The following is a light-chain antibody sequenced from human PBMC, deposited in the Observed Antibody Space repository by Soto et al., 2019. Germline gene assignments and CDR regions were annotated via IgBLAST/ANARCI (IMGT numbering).Light chain of an antibody. CDR2: EVT. Sequence: QSALTQPPSASGSPGQSVTISCTGTSSDVGGSKYVSWYQQHPGKAPKLMIYEVTKRPSGVPDRFSGSKSGNTASLTVSGLQAEDEADYYCSSYAGSNDVVFGGGTKLTVL. CDR3: SSYAGSNDVV. J-gene: IGLJ2*01. V-gene: IGLV2-8*01. CDR1: SSDVGGSKY.